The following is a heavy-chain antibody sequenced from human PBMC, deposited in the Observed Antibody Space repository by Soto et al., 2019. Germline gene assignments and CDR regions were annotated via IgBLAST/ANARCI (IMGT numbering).Heavy chain of an antibody. Sequence: EVQLVESGGGLVKPGGSLTLSCGASGFAFRSYNMNWVRQAPGKGLKWVASISSGSSNIYYADSVKGRFTISRDNAKNSLYLQMDSLRAEDSAVYYCASTTVVAATFDFWGQGTLVTVSS. CDR2: ISSGSSNI. V-gene: IGHV3-21*01. J-gene: IGHJ4*02. D-gene: IGHD2-15*01. CDR3: ASTTVVAATFDF. CDR1: GFAFRSYN.